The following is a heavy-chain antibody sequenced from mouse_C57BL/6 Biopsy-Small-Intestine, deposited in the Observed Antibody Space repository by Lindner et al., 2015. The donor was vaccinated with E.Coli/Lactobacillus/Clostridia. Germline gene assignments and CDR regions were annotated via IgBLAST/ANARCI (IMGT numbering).Heavy chain of an antibody. CDR1: GSTFSNYT. CDR3: ARDYDFWSGYYP. CDR2: IIPMFGTA. Sequence: SVKVSCKTSGSTFSNYTITWVRQAPGQGFEWMGGIIPMFGTANYAQKFQGRVTITADESTSTAYMELSSLRSDDSAVYYCARDYDFWSGYYPWGQGTLVTVSS. V-gene: IGHV1-69*02. D-gene: IGHD2-4*01. J-gene: IGHJ4*01.